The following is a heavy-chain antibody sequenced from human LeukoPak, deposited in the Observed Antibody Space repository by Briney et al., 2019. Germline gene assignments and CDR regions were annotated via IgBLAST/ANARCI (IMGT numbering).Heavy chain of an antibody. CDR2: INHSGST. CDR3: ARDHEGGSHDNWFDP. D-gene: IGHD3-16*01. J-gene: IGHJ5*02. Sequence: SAALSLTCAVYGGSFSGYYWSWIRQPPGKGLEWIGEINHSGSTNYNPSLKSRVTISVDTSKDQFSLKLSSVTAADTAVYYCARDHEGGSHDNWFDPWGQGTLVTVSS. CDR1: GGSFSGYY. V-gene: IGHV4-34*01.